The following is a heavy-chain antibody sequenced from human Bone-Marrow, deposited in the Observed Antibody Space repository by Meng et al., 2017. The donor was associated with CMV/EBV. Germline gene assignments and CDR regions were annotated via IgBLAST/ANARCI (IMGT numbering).Heavy chain of an antibody. CDR3: ARDLTKMDIVVVPAAASTYNWFEP. J-gene: IGHJ5*02. Sequence: SVKVSCKASGGTFSSYAISWVRQAPGQGLEWMGGIIPILGIANYAQKFQGRVTITADKSTSTAYMELSSLRSEDTAVYYCARDLTKMDIVVVPAAASTYNWFEPWGQGTRVTVSS. D-gene: IGHD2-2*03. CDR2: IIPILGIA. CDR1: GGTFSSYA. V-gene: IGHV1-69*10.